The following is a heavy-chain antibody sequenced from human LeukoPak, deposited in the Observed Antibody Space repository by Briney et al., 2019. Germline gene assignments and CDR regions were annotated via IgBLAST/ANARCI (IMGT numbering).Heavy chain of an antibody. CDR1: GGSFSGYY. D-gene: IGHD5-12*01. CDR3: ARGVWIYSY. J-gene: IGHJ4*02. CDR2: INHSGST. V-gene: IGHV4-34*01. Sequence: PSETLSLTCAVYGGSFSGYYWSWIGQPPGKGLEWIGEINHSGSTNYNPSLKSRVTISVDTSKNQFSLKLSSVTAADTAVYYCARGVWIYSYWGQGTLVTVSS.